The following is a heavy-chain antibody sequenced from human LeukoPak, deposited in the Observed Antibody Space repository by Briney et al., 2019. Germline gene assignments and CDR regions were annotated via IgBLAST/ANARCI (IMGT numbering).Heavy chain of an antibody. D-gene: IGHD3-22*01. J-gene: IGHJ3*02. CDR2: IWYDGSNK. CDR1: GFTFSRYG. CDR3: ARDPPMYYYDEPGSRDAFYI. V-gene: IGHV3-33*01. Sequence: PGRSLRLSCAASGFTFSRYGMHWVRQAPGKGLEWVAVIWYDGSNKYYAESVKGRFTISRDNSKNTLHLQMNSLRAEDTAVYYCARDPPMYYYDEPGSRDAFYIRGQGTMVTVSS.